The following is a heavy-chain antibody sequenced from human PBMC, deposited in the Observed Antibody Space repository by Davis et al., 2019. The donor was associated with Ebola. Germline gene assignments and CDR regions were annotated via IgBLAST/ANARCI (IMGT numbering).Heavy chain of an antibody. V-gene: IGHV4-39*01. CDR2: IYYSGST. Sequence: SETLSLTCAVYGGSFSGYYWGWIRQPPGKGLEWIGSIYYSGSTYYNPSLKSRVTISVDTSKNQFPLKLSSVTAADTAVYYCVGYSSGWSDWFDPWGQGTLVTVSS. J-gene: IGHJ5*02. CDR1: GGSFSGYY. D-gene: IGHD6-19*01. CDR3: VGYSSGWSDWFDP.